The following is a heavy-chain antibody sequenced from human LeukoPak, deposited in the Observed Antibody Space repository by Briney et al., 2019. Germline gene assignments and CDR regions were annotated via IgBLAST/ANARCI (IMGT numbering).Heavy chain of an antibody. V-gene: IGHV1-69*02. J-gene: IGHJ3*02. CDR3: ARYPDFWSGALPFDI. CDR1: GGTFSSYT. CDR2: IIPILGIA. D-gene: IGHD3-3*01. Sequence: SVKVSCKASGGTFSSYTISWVRQDPGQGLEWMGRIIPILGIANYAQKFQGRDTITADKTTSTAYMGQSSLRSEDTRVYYYARYPDFWSGALPFDIWGQGTMVTVSS.